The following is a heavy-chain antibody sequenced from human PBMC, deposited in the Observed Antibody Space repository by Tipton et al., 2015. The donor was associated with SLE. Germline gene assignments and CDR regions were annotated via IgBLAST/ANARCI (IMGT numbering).Heavy chain of an antibody. V-gene: IGHV4-59*01. CDR3: ARDPRYSSSSGGD. Sequence: TLSLTCAVSGGSISGYYWSWIRQPPGKELEWIGYIHYSGTTDYNPSLRSRVTMSIDTSRNQFSLNLNSVIPADTAMYYCARDPRYSSSSGGDWGQGTLVTVSS. J-gene: IGHJ1*01. CDR1: GGSISGYY. D-gene: IGHD6-6*01. CDR2: IHYSGTT.